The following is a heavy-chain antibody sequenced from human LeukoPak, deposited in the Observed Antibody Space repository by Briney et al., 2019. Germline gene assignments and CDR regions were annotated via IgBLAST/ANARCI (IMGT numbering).Heavy chain of an antibody. J-gene: IGHJ5*02. Sequence: ASETLSLTCAVYGASFNGYSWTWIRQPPGKGLEWIGEINHSGSTSYNPSLKSRITLSVDTSKNQFSLKLSSVTAADTAVYYCATGGDPYCGGDCPNWFDPWGQGTLVTVSS. CDR2: INHSGST. CDR3: ATGGDPYCGGDCPNWFDP. D-gene: IGHD2-21*02. CDR1: GASFNGYS. V-gene: IGHV4-34*01.